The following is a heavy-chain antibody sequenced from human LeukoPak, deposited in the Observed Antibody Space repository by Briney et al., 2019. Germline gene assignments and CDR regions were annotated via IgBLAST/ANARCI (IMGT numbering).Heavy chain of an antibody. CDR1: GYSFRSYW. J-gene: IGHJ5*02. D-gene: IGHD2-2*01. Sequence: GESLKISCKGTGYSFRSYWIGWVRQMPGKGMEWMGVIYPGDSRTRYNPSLQGQVTISVDKSTNTAYLEWVSLKASDTAMYYCACRDLTSTWSYPWGQGTLVTVSS. CDR2: IYPGDSRT. CDR3: ACRDLTSTWSYP. V-gene: IGHV5-51*01.